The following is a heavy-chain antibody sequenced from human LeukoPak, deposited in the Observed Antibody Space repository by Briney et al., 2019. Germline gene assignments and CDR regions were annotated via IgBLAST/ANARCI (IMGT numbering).Heavy chain of an antibody. CDR1: GYSISSGFY. D-gene: IGHD7-27*01. V-gene: IGHV4-38-2*02. CDR2: MYHSGST. CDR3: ARALGIISFDS. Sequence: SETLSLTCTVSGYSISSGFYWGWIRQPPGKGLEWIGSMYHSGSTYYNPSLKSRVTISVDTSKNQLSLKLRSVTAADTAVYYCARALGIISFDSWGQGTLVTVSS. J-gene: IGHJ4*02.